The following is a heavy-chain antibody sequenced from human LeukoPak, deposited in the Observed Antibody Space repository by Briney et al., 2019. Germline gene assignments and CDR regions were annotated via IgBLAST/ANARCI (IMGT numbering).Heavy chain of an antibody. CDR3: ARVYYSSSYDYWYFDL. Sequence: SETLSLTCTVSGDSIRSYYWSWIRQPPGKGPEWIGYIYYSETANYNPSLKSRVTISVDTSKNQFSLKLTSVTAADTAVYYCARVYYSSSYDYWYFDLWGRGTLVTVSS. D-gene: IGHD6-13*01. CDR2: IYYSETA. V-gene: IGHV4-59*01. J-gene: IGHJ2*01. CDR1: GDSIRSYY.